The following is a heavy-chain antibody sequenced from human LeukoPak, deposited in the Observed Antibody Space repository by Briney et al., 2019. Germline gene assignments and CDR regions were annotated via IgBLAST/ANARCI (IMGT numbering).Heavy chain of an antibody. CDR2: IYYRGST. V-gene: IGHV4-59*01. Sequence: SETLSLTCTVSGGSISSYYWSWIRQPPGKGLEGIGYIYYRGSTNYNPSLKSRVTISVDTSKNQFSLKLSSVTAADTAVYYCAREVEDGYNYGYRYFDQWGQGTLLTVSS. D-gene: IGHD5-18*01. CDR1: GGSISSYY. CDR3: AREVEDGYNYGYRYFDQ. J-gene: IGHJ4*02.